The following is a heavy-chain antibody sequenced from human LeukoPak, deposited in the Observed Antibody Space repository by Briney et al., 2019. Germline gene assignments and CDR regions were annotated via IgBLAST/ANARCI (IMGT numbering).Heavy chain of an antibody. CDR3: ARGAVGY. Sequence: PGGSLRLSCAASGFTFSIYGMSWVRQAPGRGLEWVSAMSGSGGSTYYADSVKGRFTISRDNAKNSLFLQMNSLRVEDTAVYYCARGAVGYWGQGTLVTVSS. CDR1: GFTFSIYG. J-gene: IGHJ4*02. CDR2: MSGSGGST. V-gene: IGHV3-23*01.